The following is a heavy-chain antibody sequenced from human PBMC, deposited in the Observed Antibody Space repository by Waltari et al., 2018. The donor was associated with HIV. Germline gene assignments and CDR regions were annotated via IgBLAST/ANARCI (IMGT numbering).Heavy chain of an antibody. CDR2: IRSKAYGGTT. CDR3: TRDQDIVATITSHRDY. V-gene: IGHV3-49*04. D-gene: IGHD5-12*01. Sequence: EVQLVESGGGLVQPGRSLRLSCTASGFTFGHSAMSWVRPAPGKGLEWVGLIRSKAYGGTTEYAASVKGRFIISRDDSKSIAYLQMNSLKTEDTAVYYCTRDQDIVATITSHRDYWGQGTLVTVSS. J-gene: IGHJ4*02. CDR1: GFTFGHSA.